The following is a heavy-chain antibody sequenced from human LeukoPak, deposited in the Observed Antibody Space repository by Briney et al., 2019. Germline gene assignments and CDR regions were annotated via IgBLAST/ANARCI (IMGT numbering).Heavy chain of an antibody. V-gene: IGHV1-2*02. Sequence: ASVKVSCKASGYTFTGYYTHWVRQAPGQGLEWMGWVNPNSGGTNYAQKFQGRVTMTRDTSISTAYMELSRLRSDDTAVYYCARDLGDVVVPAAIREYYYYYYMDVWGKGTTVTVSS. CDR2: VNPNSGGT. CDR1: GYTFTGYY. J-gene: IGHJ6*03. CDR3: ARDLGDVVVPAAIREYYYYYYMDV. D-gene: IGHD2-2*02.